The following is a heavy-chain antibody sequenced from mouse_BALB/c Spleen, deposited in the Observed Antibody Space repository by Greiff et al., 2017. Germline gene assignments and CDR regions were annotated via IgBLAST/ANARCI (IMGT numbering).Heavy chain of an antibody. J-gene: IGHJ4*01. CDR3: ARGDRYDDYAMDY. D-gene: IGHD2-14*01. CDR2: IDPSDSYT. V-gene: IGHV1-69*02. CDR1: GYTFTSYW. Sequence: VQLQQPGAELVKPGASVKLSCKASGYTFTSYWMHWVKQRPGQGLEWIGEIDPSDSYTNYNQKFKGKATLTVDKSSSTAYMQLSSLTSEDSAVYYCARGDRYDDYAMDYWGQGTSVTVSS.